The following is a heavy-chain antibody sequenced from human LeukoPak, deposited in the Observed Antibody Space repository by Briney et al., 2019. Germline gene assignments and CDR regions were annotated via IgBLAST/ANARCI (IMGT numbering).Heavy chain of an antibody. J-gene: IGHJ4*02. D-gene: IGHD1-26*01. CDR3: ARGPPLGSVDY. CDR1: GGSISSYY. Sequence: SETLSLTCTVSGGSISSYYWSWLRQPPGKGLEWIGYIYYSGSTNYNPSLKSRVTISVDTSKNQFSLKLSSVTAADTAVYYCARGPPLGSVDYWGQGTLVTVSS. CDR2: IYYSGST. V-gene: IGHV4-59*12.